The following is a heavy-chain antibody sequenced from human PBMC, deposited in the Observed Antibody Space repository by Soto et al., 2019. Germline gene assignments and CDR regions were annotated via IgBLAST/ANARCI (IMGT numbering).Heavy chain of an antibody. Sequence: EVQLVESGGGLVKPGGSLRLSCAASGFTFSSSGMNWVRQAPGKGLEWVSSISSSSTFIYYADSLKGRFTISRDNAKNSLYLQMNSLRVEDTAVYYCARDKRAESWDYWGQGTLVTVSS. CDR3: ARDKRAESWDY. CDR2: ISSSSTFI. J-gene: IGHJ4*02. CDR1: GFTFSSSG. V-gene: IGHV3-21*01.